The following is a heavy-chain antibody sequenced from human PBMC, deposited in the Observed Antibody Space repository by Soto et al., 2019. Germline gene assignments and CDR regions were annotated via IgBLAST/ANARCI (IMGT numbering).Heavy chain of an antibody. D-gene: IGHD3-22*01. CDR2: IIPIFGTA. V-gene: IGHV1-69*01. Sequence: QVQLVQSGAEVKKPGSSVKVSCKASGGTFSSYAISWVRQAPGQGIEWMGGIIPIFGTANYAQKFQGRVTITADESTSTAYMELSSLRSEDTAVYYCARDAGHYYDSSGYYATFDYWGQGTLVTVSS. J-gene: IGHJ4*02. CDR1: GGTFSSYA. CDR3: ARDAGHYYDSSGYYATFDY.